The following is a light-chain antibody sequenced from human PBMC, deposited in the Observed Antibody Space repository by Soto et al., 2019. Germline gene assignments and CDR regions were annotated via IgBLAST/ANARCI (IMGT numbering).Light chain of an antibody. Sequence: QSALTQPASVSGSPGQSITISCTGTSSDVGSYNLVSWYQQHPGKAPKLMIYEVYKRPSGVPDRFSGSKSGNTASLTVSGLRAEDEAAYYCSSYAGSTNLIFGGGTQLTVL. CDR1: SSDVGSYNL. CDR3: SSYAGSTNLI. J-gene: IGLJ2*01. CDR2: EVY. V-gene: IGLV2-23*02.